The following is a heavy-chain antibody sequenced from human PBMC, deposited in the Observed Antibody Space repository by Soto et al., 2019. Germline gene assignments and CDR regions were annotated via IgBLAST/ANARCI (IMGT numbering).Heavy chain of an antibody. D-gene: IGHD5-18*01. J-gene: IGHJ4*02. CDR3: ARSGYSYGHDY. CDR1: GGSISSGGYS. Sequence: SETLSLTCAVSGGSISSGGYSWSWIRQPPGKGLEWIGYIYHSGSTYYNPSLKSRVTISVDRSKNQFSLKLSSVTAADTAVYYCARSGYSYGHDYWGQGTLVTVSS. V-gene: IGHV4-30-2*01. CDR2: IYHSGST.